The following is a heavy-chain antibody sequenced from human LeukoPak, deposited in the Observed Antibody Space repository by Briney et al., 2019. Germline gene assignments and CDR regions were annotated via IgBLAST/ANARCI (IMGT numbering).Heavy chain of an antibody. J-gene: IGHJ4*02. Sequence: SGSGDSTYYADSVKGRFTISRDNSKNTLYLPMNSLRAEDTALYYCAKDWYEDSWGQGTLITVSS. CDR3: AKDWYEDS. CDR2: SGSGDST. V-gene: IGHV3-23*01. D-gene: IGHD6-13*01.